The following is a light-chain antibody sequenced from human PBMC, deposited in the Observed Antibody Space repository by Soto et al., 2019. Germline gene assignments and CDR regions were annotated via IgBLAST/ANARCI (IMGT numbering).Light chain of an antibody. J-gene: IGLJ2*01. CDR2: EVS. CDR3: SSYTSGSTVI. CDR1: SSDVGGYNY. Sequence: QAVVTQPASVSGSPGQSITISCTGTSSDVGGYNYVSWYQQHPGKAPKLMIYEVSNRPSGVSNRFSGSKSGNTASLTISGLQAEDEADYYCSSYTSGSTVIFGGGTKVTVL. V-gene: IGLV2-14*01.